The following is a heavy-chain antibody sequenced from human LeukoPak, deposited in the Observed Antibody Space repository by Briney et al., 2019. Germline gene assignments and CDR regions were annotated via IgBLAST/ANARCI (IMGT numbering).Heavy chain of an antibody. J-gene: IGHJ4*02. V-gene: IGHV3-48*03. CDR2: ITGGGSHI. Sequence: GGSLRLSCAASGFTFSYYEMNWVRQAPGKGLEWVSYITGGGSHIYYADSVQGRFTISRDNAKNLLYLQMNSLRAEDTAVYYCAGKYSGYELYYFDYWGQGTLVTVSS. D-gene: IGHD5-12*01. CDR3: AGKYSGYELYYFDY. CDR1: GFTFSYYE.